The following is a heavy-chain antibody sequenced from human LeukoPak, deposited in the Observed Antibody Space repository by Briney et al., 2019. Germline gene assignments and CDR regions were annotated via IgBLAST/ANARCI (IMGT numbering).Heavy chain of an antibody. V-gene: IGHV4-39*01. J-gene: IGHJ4*02. CDR1: GVSISSSNSY. D-gene: IGHD3/OR15-3a*01. Sequence: SETLSLTCTVSGVSISSSNSYWGWIRQPPGKGLEWIGSIYYSGNTYYNASLKSQVSISIDTSKNQFSLRLTSVTAADTAVYYCARQTGSALFILPGGRGTLVTVSS. CDR2: IYYSGNT. CDR3: ARQTGSALFILP.